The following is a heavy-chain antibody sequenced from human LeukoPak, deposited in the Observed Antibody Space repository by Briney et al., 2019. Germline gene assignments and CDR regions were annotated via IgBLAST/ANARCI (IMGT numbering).Heavy chain of an antibody. Sequence: ASVKVSCKASGYTFTSYGISWVRRAPGQGLEWMGWISAYNGNTNYAQKLQGRVTMTTDTSTSTAYMELRSLRSDDTAVYYCARDPLGYYDSSGYYRSQAWTAFDIWGQGTMVTVSS. CDR3: ARDPLGYYDSSGYYRSQAWTAFDI. J-gene: IGHJ3*02. V-gene: IGHV1-18*01. D-gene: IGHD3-22*01. CDR2: ISAYNGNT. CDR1: GYTFTSYG.